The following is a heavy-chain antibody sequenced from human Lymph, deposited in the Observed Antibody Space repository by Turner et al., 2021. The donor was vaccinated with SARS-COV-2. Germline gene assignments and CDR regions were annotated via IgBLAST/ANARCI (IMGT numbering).Heavy chain of an antibody. CDR1: GFTVSRNY. CDR3: ARDLGPLAFDI. CDR2: IYIGGTT. V-gene: IGHV3-53*01. Sequence: EVQLVESGGGLIQPGGSLRLSCAASGFTVSRNYMSWVRQAPEKGLEWVSVIYIGGTTYYADSVKGRFTICRENSKNTLYLQMNSLRAEDTAVYYCARDLGPLAFDIWGQGTMVTVSS. J-gene: IGHJ3*02.